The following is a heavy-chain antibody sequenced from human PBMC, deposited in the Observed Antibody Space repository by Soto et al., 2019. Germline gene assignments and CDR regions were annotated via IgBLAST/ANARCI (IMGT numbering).Heavy chain of an antibody. J-gene: IGHJ4*02. Sequence: QLQLQESGPGLVKPSETLSLTCTVSGGSISSSSYYWGWIRQPPGKGLEWIGSIYYSGSTYYNPSLKSRVTISVDTSKNQFSLKLSSVTAADTAVCYCARHTPAISISDHWGQGTLVTVSS. D-gene: IGHD2-15*01. CDR2: IYYSGST. CDR1: GGSISSSSYY. CDR3: ARHTPAISISDH. V-gene: IGHV4-39*01.